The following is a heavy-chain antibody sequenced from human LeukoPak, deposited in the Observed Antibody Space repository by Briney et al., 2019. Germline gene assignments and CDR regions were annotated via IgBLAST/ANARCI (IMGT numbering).Heavy chain of an antibody. J-gene: IGHJ4*02. CDR2: INSDGGST. V-gene: IGHV3-74*01. CDR1: GFTFSSYW. Sequence: GGSLRLSCAASGFTFSSYWMHWVRQAPGKGLVWVSRINSDGGSTSYADSVKGRFTTSRDNAKNTLYPQMNSLRAEDTAVYYCARDKEWLVPFDYWGQGTLVTVSS. D-gene: IGHD6-19*01. CDR3: ARDKEWLVPFDY.